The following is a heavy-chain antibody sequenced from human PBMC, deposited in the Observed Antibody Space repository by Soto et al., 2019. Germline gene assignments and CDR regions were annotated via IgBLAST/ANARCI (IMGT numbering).Heavy chain of an antibody. CDR3: AKDQAAGQGSFDS. CDR1: GSTFNISG. J-gene: IGHJ4*02. CDR2: ISYDGSNQ. D-gene: IGHD2-15*01. Sequence: PGASLRLSCAASGSTFNISGMHWVRQAPDKGLEWVALISYDGSNQYYADSVKGRFTISRDNSKNTLFLQMNSLRADDTGVYYCAKDQAAGQGSFDSWGQGTLVTVSS. V-gene: IGHV3-30*18.